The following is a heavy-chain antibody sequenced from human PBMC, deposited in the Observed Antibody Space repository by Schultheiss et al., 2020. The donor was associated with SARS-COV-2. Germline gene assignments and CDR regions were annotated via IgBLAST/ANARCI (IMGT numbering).Heavy chain of an antibody. D-gene: IGHD1-7*01. Sequence: SETLSLTCAVYGGSFSGYYWSWIRQPPGKGLEWIGEINHSGSARYNPSLKGRVTMSVGSSQNQLSLDLISVTAADTAVYYCARVGETGTSLYFDYWGQGTLVTVSS. CDR1: GGSFSGYY. V-gene: IGHV4-34*01. CDR2: INHSGSA. CDR3: ARVGETGTSLYFDY. J-gene: IGHJ4*02.